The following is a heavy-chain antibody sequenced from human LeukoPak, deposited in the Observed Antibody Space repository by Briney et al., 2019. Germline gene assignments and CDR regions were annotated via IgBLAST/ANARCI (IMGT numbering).Heavy chain of an antibody. CDR3: ATASGITMIAIPFDY. CDR1: GFTFSNYG. CDR2: ISYDGSNK. D-gene: IGHD3-22*01. Sequence: PGRSLRLSCAASGFTFSNYGMHWVRQAPGKGLEWVAVISYDGSNKYYADSVKGRFTISRDNSKNTLYLQMNSLRAEDTAVYYRATASGITMIAIPFDYWGQGTLVTVSS. J-gene: IGHJ4*02. V-gene: IGHV3-30*03.